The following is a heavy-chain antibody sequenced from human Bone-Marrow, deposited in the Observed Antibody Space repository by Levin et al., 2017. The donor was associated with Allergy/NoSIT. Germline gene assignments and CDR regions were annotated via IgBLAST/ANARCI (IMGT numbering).Heavy chain of an antibody. CDR3: ARRLRASVRYCSSTSCYFDAFDI. CDR2: IDPSDSYT. Sequence: KVSCKGSGYSFTSYWISWVRQMPGKGLEWMGRIDPSDSYTNYSPSFQGHVTISADKSISTAYLQWSSLKASDTAMYYCARRLRASVRYCSSTSCYFDAFDIWGQGTMVTVSS. D-gene: IGHD2-2*01. J-gene: IGHJ3*02. V-gene: IGHV5-10-1*01. CDR1: GYSFTSYW.